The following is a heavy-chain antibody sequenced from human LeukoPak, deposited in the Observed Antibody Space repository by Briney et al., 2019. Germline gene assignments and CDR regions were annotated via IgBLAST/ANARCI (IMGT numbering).Heavy chain of an antibody. CDR1: GYSFTSYW. CDR3: ARHGGWNSGYYYMDD. V-gene: IGHV5-51*01. D-gene: IGHD1-7*01. CDR2: IYPGDSDT. Sequence: GESLKTSCKGSGYSFTSYWIGWVRQMPGKGLEWMGIIYPGDSDTRYSPSFQGQVTISADKSISTAYLQWSSLKASDTAMYYRARHGGWNSGYYYMDDWGKGTTVTVSS. J-gene: IGHJ6*03.